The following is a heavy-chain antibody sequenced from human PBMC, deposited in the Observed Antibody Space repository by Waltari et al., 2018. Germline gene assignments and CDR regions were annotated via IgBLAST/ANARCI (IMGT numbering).Heavy chain of an antibody. CDR1: GFTFSSYA. CDR3: AREGSGSAWSSFDY. Sequence: QVQLVESGGGVVQPGRSLRLSCAASGFTFSSYAMHWVRQAPGKGVEWVAVISRDESRTHYAESVKGRFTISRDNPENTVYLQMNSLRAEDTTLYYCAREGSGSAWSSFDYWGQGTLVTVSS. J-gene: IGHJ4*02. D-gene: IGHD6-19*01. CDR2: ISRDESRT. V-gene: IGHV3-30*01.